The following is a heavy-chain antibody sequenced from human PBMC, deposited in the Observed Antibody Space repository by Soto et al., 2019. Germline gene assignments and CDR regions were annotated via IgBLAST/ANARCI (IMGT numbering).Heavy chain of an antibody. Sequence: QVQLMQSGAEVKKPGASVRVSCTASGYNLTSYGISWVRQAPGQGLEWMGWISPYNGNPNYLQKFQGRVTVFTDTSTSTAYVDLRSLKSDDTAVYYCAREWEYSGFDADYYHYGIDVWRQGTTVTVSS. CDR1: GYNLTSYG. D-gene: IGHD5-12*01. V-gene: IGHV1-18*01. CDR3: AREWEYSGFDADYYHYGIDV. J-gene: IGHJ6*02. CDR2: ISPYNGNP.